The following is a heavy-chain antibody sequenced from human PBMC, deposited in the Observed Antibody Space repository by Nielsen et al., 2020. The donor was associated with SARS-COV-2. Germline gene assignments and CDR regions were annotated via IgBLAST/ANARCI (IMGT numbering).Heavy chain of an antibody. CDR3: AKFRVMDV. CDR2: ITNSGSSI. CDR1: GFSFSLYS. V-gene: IGHV3-48*02. J-gene: IGHJ6*02. Sequence: GGSLRLSCTASGFSFSLYSMNWARQAPGKGLEWISPITNSGSSIYYADSVRGRFTISRDNAKNSLYLQMNSLRDEDTAVYFCAKFRVMDVWGQGTTVTVSS.